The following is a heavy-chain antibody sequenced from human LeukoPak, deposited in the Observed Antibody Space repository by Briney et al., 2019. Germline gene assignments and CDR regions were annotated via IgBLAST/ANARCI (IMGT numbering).Heavy chain of an antibody. J-gene: IGHJ4*02. V-gene: IGHV4-59*01. CDR1: GDSMSSYY. D-gene: IGHD6-13*01. CDR2: IYYSGST. Sequence: SETLSLTCSVSGDSMSSYYWNWIRQPRGKGLVWIGNIYYSGSTDYNPSLKSRVTISVDTSKNQFSLKLSSVTAADTAVYFCARAASWYSVFDSWGQGTLVTVSS. CDR3: ARAASWYSVFDS.